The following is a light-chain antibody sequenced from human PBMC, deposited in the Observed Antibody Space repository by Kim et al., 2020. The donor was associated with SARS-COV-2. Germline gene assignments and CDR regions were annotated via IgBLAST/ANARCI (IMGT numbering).Light chain of an antibody. CDR2: LYNDGTH. J-gene: IGLJ2*01. V-gene: IGLV4-69*01. Sequence: ASVKLTGTLSSAHRGYGIAWHQQQPDKGPRYLMRLYNDGTHTKGDGIPDRFSGSSSGAERYLTISNLQSDDEADYHCQAWGTDIVVFGGGTQLTVL. CDR3: QAWGTDIVV. CDR1: SAHRGYG.